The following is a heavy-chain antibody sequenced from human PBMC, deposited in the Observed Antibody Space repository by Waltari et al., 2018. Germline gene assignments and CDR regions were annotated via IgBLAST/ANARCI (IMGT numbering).Heavy chain of an antibody. J-gene: IGHJ3*01. CDR2: VTSKRYGEAT. Sequence: EVQVVESGGGLVQPGRSLRLLCATSGFTFGDYSMTWVRQAPGKGLELGAYVTSKRYGEATEYAASVKGRFTVSRDDAEGIAYLQMNGLRPEDTAVYYCSRVSVFAFDVWGRGTMVTVSS. V-gene: IGHV3-49*04. CDR1: GFTFGDYS. CDR3: SRVSVFAFDV.